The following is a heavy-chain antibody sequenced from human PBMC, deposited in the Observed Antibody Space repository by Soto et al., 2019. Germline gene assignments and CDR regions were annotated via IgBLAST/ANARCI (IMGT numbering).Heavy chain of an antibody. J-gene: IGHJ4*02. CDR3: RGHNIVVVPAADFDY. V-gene: IGHV3-66*01. Sequence: EVQLLQSGGGLVQPGGSLGVSCAASGFSVNNYYMSWVRQAPGKGLEWVSTINSGSSTFYADSVKGRFIISRDNSKNTLFLQMDSLRAEDTAVYYCRGHNIVVVPAADFDYWGQGTLVTVSS. D-gene: IGHD2-2*01. CDR2: INSGSST. CDR1: GFSVNNYY.